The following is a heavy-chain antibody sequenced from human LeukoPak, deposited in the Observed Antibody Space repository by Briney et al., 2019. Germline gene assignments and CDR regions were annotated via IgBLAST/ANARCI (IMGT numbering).Heavy chain of an antibody. J-gene: IGHJ4*02. CDR3: ARDPEPYYDSSGYWNY. V-gene: IGHV3-11*04. D-gene: IGHD3-22*01. CDR1: GFTFGDYY. Sequence: GGSLRLSCAASGFTFGDYYMSWIRQAPGKGLEWVSYISSSGSTIYYADSVKGRFTISRDNAKNSLYLQMNSLRAEDTAVYYCARDPEPYYDSSGYWNYWGQGTLVTVSS. CDR2: ISSSGSTI.